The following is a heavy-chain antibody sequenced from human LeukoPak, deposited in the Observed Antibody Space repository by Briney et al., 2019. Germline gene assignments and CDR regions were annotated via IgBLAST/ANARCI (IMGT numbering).Heavy chain of an antibody. J-gene: IGHJ3*02. CDR1: GGTFSSYA. CDR3: ARATMVRGVIVLSAFDI. CDR2: IIPIFGTA. D-gene: IGHD3-10*01. V-gene: IGHV1-69*05. Sequence: ASVKVSCKASGGTFSSYAISWVRQAPGQGLELMGMIIPIFGTANYAQKFQGRVTITTDESTSTAYMELSSLRSEDTAVYYCARATMVRGVIVLSAFDIWGQGTMVTVSS.